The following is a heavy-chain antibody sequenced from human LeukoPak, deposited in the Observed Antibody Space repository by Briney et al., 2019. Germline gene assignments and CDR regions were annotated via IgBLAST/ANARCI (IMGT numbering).Heavy chain of an antibody. CDR1: GFTFSSYG. V-gene: IGHV3-23*01. J-gene: IGHJ4*02. CDR2: ISGSGGST. Sequence: GGSPRLSCAASGFTFSSYGMHWVRQAPGKGLEWVSAISGSGGSTYYADSVKGRFTISRDNSKNTLYLQMNSLRAEDTAVYYCAKNLGVGATLTPDYWGQGTLVTVSS. CDR3: AKNLGVGATLTPDY. D-gene: IGHD1-26*01.